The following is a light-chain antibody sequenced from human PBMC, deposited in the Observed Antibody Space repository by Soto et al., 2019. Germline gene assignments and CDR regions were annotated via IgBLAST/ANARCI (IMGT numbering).Light chain of an antibody. J-gene: IGLJ2*01. CDR1: SSDVGGYNY. Sequence: QSALTQPASVSGSPGQSITISCTGTSSDVGGYNYVSWYQQHPGKAPKLMIYDVSNRPSGVSNRFSCSKSGNTASLTISGLPAEDEADYYCSSYTSSSTLGVFGGGTKLTVL. CDR2: DVS. V-gene: IGLV2-14*01. CDR3: SSYTSSSTLGV.